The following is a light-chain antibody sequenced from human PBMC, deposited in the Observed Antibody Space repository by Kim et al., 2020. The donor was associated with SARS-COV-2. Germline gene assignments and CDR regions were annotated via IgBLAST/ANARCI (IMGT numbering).Light chain of an antibody. CDR1: QIISSW. Sequence: DIQMTQSPSTLSASVGDRVTITCRASQIISSWLAWYQQKPGKAPNLLIYKASSFESGVPSRFSGSGSGTEFTLTISSLQPDDFATYYCQQYNSYPYTFGQGTKLEI. CDR2: KAS. CDR3: QQYNSYPYT. J-gene: IGKJ2*01. V-gene: IGKV1-5*03.